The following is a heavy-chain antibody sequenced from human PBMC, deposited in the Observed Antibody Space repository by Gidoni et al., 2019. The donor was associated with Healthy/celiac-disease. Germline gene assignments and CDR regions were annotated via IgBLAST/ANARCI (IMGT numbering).Heavy chain of an antibody. V-gene: IGHV1-69*01. J-gene: IGHJ5*02. Sequence: QVQLVQSGAEVKKPGSSVKVSCQASGGTFSSYAISWVRQAPGQGLEWMGGIIPIFGTANYAQKFQGRVTITADESTSTAYMELSSLRSEDTAVYYCARVARCSSTSCYTNWFDPWGQGTLVTVSS. CDR2: IIPIFGTA. CDR3: ARVARCSSTSCYTNWFDP. CDR1: GGTFSSYA. D-gene: IGHD2-2*01.